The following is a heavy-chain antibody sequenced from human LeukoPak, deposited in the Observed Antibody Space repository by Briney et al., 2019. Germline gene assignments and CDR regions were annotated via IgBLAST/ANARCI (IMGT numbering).Heavy chain of an antibody. Sequence: ASVKVSCTASGYXFIGYYIHWVRQAPGQGLEWMGQINPTSGFTNYAQKFQGRVNMTRDTSIRAAYMELSSLRSDDTGVYYCARDQYCTSTGCYPYFHFWGQGALVTVSS. D-gene: IGHD2-2*01. V-gene: IGHV1-2*05. CDR1: GYXFIGYY. J-gene: IGHJ4*02. CDR2: INPTSGFT. CDR3: ARDQYCTSTGCYPYFHF.